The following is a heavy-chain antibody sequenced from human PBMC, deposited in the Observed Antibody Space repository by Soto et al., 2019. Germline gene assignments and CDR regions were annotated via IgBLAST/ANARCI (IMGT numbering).Heavy chain of an antibody. CDR2: INHSGST. D-gene: IGHD6-19*01. Sequence: SETLSLTCAVYGGSFSGYYWTWIRQPPGTGLEWIGEINHSGSTNYNPSLKSRVTISVDTSKNQFSLKLSSVTAADTAVYYCAREHSSGWYGAFDIRGQGTMVTVPS. CDR3: AREHSSGWYGAFDI. J-gene: IGHJ3*02. V-gene: IGHV4-34*01. CDR1: GGSFSGYY.